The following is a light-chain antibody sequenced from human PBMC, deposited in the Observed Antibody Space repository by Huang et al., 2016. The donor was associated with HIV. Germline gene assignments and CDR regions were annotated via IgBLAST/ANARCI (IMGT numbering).Light chain of an antibody. J-gene: IGKJ2*01. CDR3: QQYGCTPYT. CDR2: GPS. CDR1: QSLVSKS. V-gene: IGKV3-20*01. Sequence: ESVLTQSPGTLSLSPGERATLSCRASQSLVSKSLAWYQQKPGQAPRLRIYGPSSRASGIPHRFSGSGSGTDFTLTISRLEPEDFAVYYCQQYGCTPYTFGQGTKLEI.